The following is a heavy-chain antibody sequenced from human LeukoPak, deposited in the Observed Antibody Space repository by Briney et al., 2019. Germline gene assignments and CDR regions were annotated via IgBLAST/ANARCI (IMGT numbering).Heavy chain of an antibody. D-gene: IGHD5-12*01. CDR1: GFTFGDYA. CDR3: TRAPSGYDPNWFDP. J-gene: IGHJ5*02. Sequence: PGRSLRLSCTASGFTFGDYAMSRVRQAPGKGLEWVGFIRSKAYGGTTEYAASVKGRFTISRDDSKSIAYLQMNSLKTGDTAVYYCTRAPSGYDPNWFDPWGQGTLVTVSS. CDR2: IRSKAYGGTT. V-gene: IGHV3-49*04.